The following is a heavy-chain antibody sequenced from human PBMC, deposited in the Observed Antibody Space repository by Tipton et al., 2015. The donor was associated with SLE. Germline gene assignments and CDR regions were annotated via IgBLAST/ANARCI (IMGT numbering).Heavy chain of an antibody. V-gene: IGHV4-61*09. CDR2: LYSDGKS. CDR1: GASISSGTYF. CDR3: ARGDDILGRGGLNF. Sequence: TLSLTCNVTGASISSGTYFWSWIRQPAGKGLEWIGHLYSDGKSSYNPFLKSRVTMSVGTSKSQFSLNLNSVTAADTAVYYCARGDDILGRGGLNFWGRGTLVTVSS. D-gene: IGHD3-9*01. J-gene: IGHJ3*01.